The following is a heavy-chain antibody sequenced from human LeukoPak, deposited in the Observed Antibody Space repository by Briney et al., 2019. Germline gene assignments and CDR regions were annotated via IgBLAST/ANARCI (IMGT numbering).Heavy chain of an antibody. D-gene: IGHD2-15*01. V-gene: IGHV5-51*01. J-gene: IGHJ4*02. CDR3: ARRYCSGGTCYFDY. CDR2: IYPADSDT. CDR1: GYTFTSSW. Sequence: GEPLKISCQVSGYTFTSSWIGWLRQMPGRGLEWMGIIYPADSDTRYKPSFEGQVTISADKSISTAYLQWSSLKASDTAMYYCARRYCSGGTCYFDYWGQGTLVTVSS.